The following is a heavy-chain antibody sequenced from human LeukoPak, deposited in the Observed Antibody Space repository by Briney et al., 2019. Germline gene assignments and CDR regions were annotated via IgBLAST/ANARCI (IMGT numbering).Heavy chain of an antibody. D-gene: IGHD3-3*01. CDR1: GFTFSDYY. CDR2: ISGSGGST. J-gene: IGHJ4*02. V-gene: IGHV3-23*01. CDR3: AKGVGIFGVVIIDLSDYFDY. Sequence: PGGSLRLSCAASGFTFSDYYMSWIRQAPGKGLEWVSAISGSGGSTYYADSVKGRFTISRDNSKNTLYLQMNSLRAEDTAVYYCAKGVGIFGVVIIDLSDYFDYWGQGTLVTVSS.